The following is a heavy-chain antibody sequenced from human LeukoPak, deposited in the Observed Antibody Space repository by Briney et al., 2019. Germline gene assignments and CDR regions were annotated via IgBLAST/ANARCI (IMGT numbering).Heavy chain of an antibody. Sequence: PGGSLRLSCAASGFTFSSYAMHWVRQAPGKGLEWVAVISYDGSNKYYADSVKGRFTISRDNSKNTLYLQMNSLRAEDTAVYYCARDTASVGPAAMRDYYYYGMDVWGQGTTVTVSS. J-gene: IGHJ6*02. D-gene: IGHD2-2*01. CDR2: ISYDGSNK. CDR3: ARDTASVGPAAMRDYYYYGMDV. CDR1: GFTFSSYA. V-gene: IGHV3-30*04.